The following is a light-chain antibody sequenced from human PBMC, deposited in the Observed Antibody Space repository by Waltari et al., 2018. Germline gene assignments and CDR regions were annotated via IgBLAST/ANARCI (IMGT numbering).Light chain of an antibody. CDR3: CSYAGRYTNYV. J-gene: IGLJ1*01. V-gene: IGLV2-11*01. CDR1: RRYVRAHDH. CDR2: DVT. Sequence: QSALTQPRSVSGSPGQSVTISCTGTRRYVRAHDHLSLYPQRPGKAPKLIIYDVTERPSGVPDRFSGSKSDNKASLTISGLQADDEADYYCCSYAGRYTNYVFGSGTKVTVL.